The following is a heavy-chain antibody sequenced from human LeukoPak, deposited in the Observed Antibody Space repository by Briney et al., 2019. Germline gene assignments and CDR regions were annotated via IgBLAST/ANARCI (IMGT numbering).Heavy chain of an antibody. Sequence: GGSLRLSCTASGFIFSDYSMNWVRQAPGKGLEWVSSISSSSSHIYYADSMKGRFTISRDNDKNSVYLQMDSLRAEDTAVYYCARGPSGYHNTGGQGTLVTVSS. CDR2: ISSSSSHI. V-gene: IGHV3-21*01. J-gene: IGHJ4*02. CDR1: GFIFSDYS. CDR3: ARGPSGYHNT. D-gene: IGHD5-12*01.